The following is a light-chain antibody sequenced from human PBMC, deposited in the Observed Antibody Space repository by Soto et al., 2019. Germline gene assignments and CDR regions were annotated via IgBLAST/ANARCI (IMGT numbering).Light chain of an antibody. CDR2: SNS. Sequence: QPVLTQPPSASGTPGQRVTMSCSGSNSKFGSYAINWYQQVPGTAPKLLIYSNSERPSGVPDRFSGSKSGTSASLAISGLQSEDEAEYYCTTWDDSLNAVLFGGGTKLTVL. V-gene: IGLV1-44*01. J-gene: IGLJ2*01. CDR3: TTWDDSLNAVL. CDR1: NSKFGSYA.